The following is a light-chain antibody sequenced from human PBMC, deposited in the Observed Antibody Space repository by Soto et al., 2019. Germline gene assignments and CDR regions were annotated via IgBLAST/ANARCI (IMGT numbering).Light chain of an antibody. CDR2: GAS. CDR1: QSVSSSD. V-gene: IGKV3-20*01. J-gene: IGKJ1*01. Sequence: VMTQAPATLSVSPVERATLSCRASQSVSSSDLAWYQQKPGQAPRLLIYGASSRATGIPDRFSGSGSGTDFTLTISRLEPEDFAVYYCQQYGSSPTFGQGTKVDIK. CDR3: QQYGSSPT.